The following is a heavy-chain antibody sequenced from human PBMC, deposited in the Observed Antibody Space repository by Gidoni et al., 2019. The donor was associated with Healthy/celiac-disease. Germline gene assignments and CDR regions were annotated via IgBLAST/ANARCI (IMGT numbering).Heavy chain of an antibody. CDR3: AAQLRDSSSWFSYYYMDV. D-gene: IGHD6-13*01. V-gene: IGHV1-58*01. CDR2: IVVGSGNT. CDR1: GFTFPISA. Sequence: QMQLVQSGPEVKKPGTSVKFSCKASGFTFPISALQWVRQARGQRLEWIGWIVVGSGNTNYAQKFQERVTITRDMSTSTAYMELSSLRSEDTAVYYCAAQLRDSSSWFSYYYMDVWGKGTTVTVSS. J-gene: IGHJ6*03.